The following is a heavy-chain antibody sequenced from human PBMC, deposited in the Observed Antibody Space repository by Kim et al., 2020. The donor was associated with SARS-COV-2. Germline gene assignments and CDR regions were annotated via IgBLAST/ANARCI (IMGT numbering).Heavy chain of an antibody. D-gene: IGHD3-3*01. CDR2: ISSSRGYI. Sequence: GGSLRLSCAASGFTFSSYSMNWVRQAPGKGLEWVSSISSSRGYIYYADSVKGRFTISRDNAKNSLYLQMHSLRAEDTAVYYCARATFPGGYYQIRDYWGQGTLVTVSS. CDR3: ARATFPGGYYQIRDY. CDR1: GFTFSSYS. J-gene: IGHJ4*02. V-gene: IGHV3-21*01.